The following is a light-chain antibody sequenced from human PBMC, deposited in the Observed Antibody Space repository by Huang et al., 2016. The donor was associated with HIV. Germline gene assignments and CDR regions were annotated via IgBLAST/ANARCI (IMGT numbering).Light chain of an antibody. CDR3: QQYNSYPWT. CDR1: QSISSW. J-gene: IGKJ1*01. V-gene: IGKV1-5*01. Sequence: DIQMTQSPSTLSASVGDRVTITCRASQSISSWLAWYQQKPGKAPKLLIYDASSLESGVPSRFSGSVSGTDFPLTISGLQPDNFATYYCQQYNSYPWTFGQGTKVEIK. CDR2: DAS.